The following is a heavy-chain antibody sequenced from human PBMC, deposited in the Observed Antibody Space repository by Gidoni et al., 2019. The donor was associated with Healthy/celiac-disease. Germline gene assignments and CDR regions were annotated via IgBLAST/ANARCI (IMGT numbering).Heavy chain of an antibody. J-gene: IGHJ4*02. V-gene: IGHV3-53*01. CDR3: ATPRYYYGSGSQLDY. CDR2: IYSGGST. D-gene: IGHD3-10*01. Sequence: EVQLVESGGGLIQPGGSLRLSCAASGFTVSSNYMSWVRQAPGKGLEWVSVIYSGGSTYYADSVKGRFTISRDNSKNTLYLQMNSLRAEDTAVYYCATPRYYYGSGSQLDYWGQGTLVTVSS. CDR1: GFTVSSNY.